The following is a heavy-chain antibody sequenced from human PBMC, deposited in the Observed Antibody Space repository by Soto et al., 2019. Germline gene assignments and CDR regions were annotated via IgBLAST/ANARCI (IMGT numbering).Heavy chain of an antibody. J-gene: IGHJ4*02. CDR2: ISGSGGST. Sequence: GGSLRLSCAASGFTFSSYAMSWVRQAPGKGLEWVSAISGSGGSTYYADSVKGRFTIPRDNSKNTLYLQMNSLRAEDTAVYYCAKTDNWNYGANYWGQGTLVTVAS. V-gene: IGHV3-23*01. CDR1: GFTFSSYA. D-gene: IGHD1-7*01. CDR3: AKTDNWNYGANY.